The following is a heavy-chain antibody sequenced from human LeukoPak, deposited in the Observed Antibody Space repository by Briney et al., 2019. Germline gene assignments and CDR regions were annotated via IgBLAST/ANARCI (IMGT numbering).Heavy chain of an antibody. D-gene: IGHD3-3*01. CDR3: ARGTIFGVVTTKNWYFDL. CDR1: GGTFSSYA. Sequence: ASVKVSCKASGGTFSSYAISWVRQAPGQGLEWMGGIIPIFGTANYAQKFQGRVTITTDESTSTAYMELSSLRSEDTAVYYCARGTIFGVVTTKNWYFDLWGRGTLVTVSS. J-gene: IGHJ2*01. V-gene: IGHV1-69*05. CDR2: IIPIFGTA.